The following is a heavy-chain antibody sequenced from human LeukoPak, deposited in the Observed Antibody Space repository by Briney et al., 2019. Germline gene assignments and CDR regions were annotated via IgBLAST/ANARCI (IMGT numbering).Heavy chain of an antibody. J-gene: IGHJ4*02. CDR3: ARAPPPDVYDSSGYYLDY. V-gene: IGHV4-34*01. CDR1: GGSFSGYY. Sequence: SETLSLTCAVSGGSFSGYYWSWIRQPPGKGLEWIGEINHSGSTNYNPSLKSRVTISVDTSKNQFSLKLSSVTAADTAVYYCARAPPPDVYDSSGYYLDYWGQGTLVTVSS. CDR2: INHSGST. D-gene: IGHD3-22*01.